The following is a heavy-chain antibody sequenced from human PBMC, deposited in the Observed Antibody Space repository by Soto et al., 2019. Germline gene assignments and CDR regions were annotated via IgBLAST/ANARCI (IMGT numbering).Heavy chain of an antibody. CDR3: ARGDRGGSGSPASYYNSGSDV. D-gene: IGHD1-26*01. CDR2: VSAGGDMT. CDR1: GFSLSTYV. V-gene: IGHV3-23*01. J-gene: IGHJ6*04. Sequence: AGCIKLCRTASGFSLSTYVMGGARKTPGKGLEWVSSVSAGGDMTYNSDSVKGRFTISRDNSNNALFLQMNSLRIEDTALYYCARGDRGGSGSPASYYNSGSDVWGKGTTVTVSS.